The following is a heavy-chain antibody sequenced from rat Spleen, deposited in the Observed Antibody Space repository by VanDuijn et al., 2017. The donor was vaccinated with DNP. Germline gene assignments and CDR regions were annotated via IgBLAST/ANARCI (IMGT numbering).Heavy chain of an antibody. Sequence: QVQLKESGPGLVQPSRTLSLTCTVSGFSLTSYGVSSVRQPPGQGVEWIAAIWSGGSTDYNSALKSRLSISRDNSKSQVLLKMNSLQTEDTAMYFCARWDYYSGYWFFDFWGPGTMVTVSS. D-gene: IGHD1-1*01. V-gene: IGHV2-16*01. CDR2: IWSGGST. CDR3: ARWDYYSGYWFFDF. CDR1: GFSLTSYG. J-gene: IGHJ1*01.